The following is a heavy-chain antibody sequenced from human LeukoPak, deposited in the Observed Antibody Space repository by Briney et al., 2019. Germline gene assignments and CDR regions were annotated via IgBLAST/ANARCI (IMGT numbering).Heavy chain of an antibody. CDR1: GFTLSSYA. D-gene: IGHD3-22*01. CDR2: ISYDGSNK. CDR3: ASTDSTGFDY. V-gene: IGHV3-30-3*01. Sequence: GGSLRLSCAASGFTLSSYAMHWVRQAPGKGLEWVAVISYDGSNKYYADSVKGRFTISRDNAKNSLYLQMNSLRAEDTAVYYCASTDSTGFDYWGQGTLVTVSS. J-gene: IGHJ4*02.